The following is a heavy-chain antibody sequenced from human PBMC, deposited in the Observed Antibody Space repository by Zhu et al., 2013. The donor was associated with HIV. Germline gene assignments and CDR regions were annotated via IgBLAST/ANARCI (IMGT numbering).Heavy chain of an antibody. V-gene: IGHV4-4*02. CDR3: ARKLYGDPRYFDY. CDR1: GDYITSSNW. CDR2: IYHSGST. D-gene: IGHD4-17*01. J-gene: IGHJ4*02. Sequence: VQESGPGLVKPSGTLSLTCAVSGDYITSSNWWSWVRQPPGKGLEWIGEIYHSGSTNYKPSLKSRVTISVDKSKNQFSLKLSSVTAADTAVYYCARKLYGDPRYFDYWGQGTLVTVSS.